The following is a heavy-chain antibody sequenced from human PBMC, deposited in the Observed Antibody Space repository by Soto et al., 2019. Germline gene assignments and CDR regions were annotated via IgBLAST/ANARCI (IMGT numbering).Heavy chain of an antibody. CDR3: AKAGGSGSYSEYNY. V-gene: IGHV3-23*01. D-gene: IGHD3-10*01. J-gene: IGHJ4*02. CDR1: GFTFSSYD. CDR2: ISGSGGST. Sequence: EVQLLESGGGLVQPGGSLRLSCAASGFTFSSYDMSWVRQAPGKGLEWVSAISGSGGSTYYADSVKGRFTISRDNSKNTLYLQMNSLRAEDTAVYYCAKAGGSGSYSEYNYWGQGTLVTVSS.